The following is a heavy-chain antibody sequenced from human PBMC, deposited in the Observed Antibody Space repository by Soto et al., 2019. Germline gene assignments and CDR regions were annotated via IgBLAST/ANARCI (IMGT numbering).Heavy chain of an antibody. Sequence: PSETLSLTCTVSGGSIGFYSWSWIRQPPGKGLEWIGYIDYNGSTKYNPSLKSRVTISVHTSKNQFSLKLSSVTAADTAVYYCATYDFWSGYPRWGQGTLVTVSS. CDR1: GGSIGFYS. D-gene: IGHD3-3*01. J-gene: IGHJ4*02. CDR3: ATYDFWSGYPR. V-gene: IGHV4-59*12. CDR2: IDYNGST.